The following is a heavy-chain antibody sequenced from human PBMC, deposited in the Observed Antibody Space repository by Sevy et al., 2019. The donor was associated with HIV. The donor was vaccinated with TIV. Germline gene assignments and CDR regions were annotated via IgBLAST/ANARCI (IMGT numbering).Heavy chain of an antibody. V-gene: IGHV1-18*04. D-gene: IGHD3-22*01. Sequence: ASVKVSCKASGYTFTSYGISWVRQAPGQGLEWMGWISAYNGNTNYAQKLQGRVTMTTDTSTGTAYMELRSLRSDDTAVYYCARDTIPITMIVVAPGGDAFDIWGQGTMVTVSS. CDR3: ARDTIPITMIVVAPGGDAFDI. J-gene: IGHJ3*02. CDR2: ISAYNGNT. CDR1: GYTFTSYG.